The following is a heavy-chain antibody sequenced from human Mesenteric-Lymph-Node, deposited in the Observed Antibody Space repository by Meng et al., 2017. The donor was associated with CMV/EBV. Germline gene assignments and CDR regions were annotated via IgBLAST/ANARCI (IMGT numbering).Heavy chain of an antibody. D-gene: IGHD3-10*01. V-gene: IGHV4-4*02. Sequence: SISSRNWGSWVRQTPGKGLEWIAEIYHRGITNYNPSLKSRVTISVDISKNQFSLRLTSVTAADTAVYYCARDGRGYFGAGSFSWFDSWGQGTLVTVSS. CDR2: IYHRGIT. CDR3: ARDGRGYFGAGSFSWFDS. J-gene: IGHJ5*01. CDR1: SISSRNW.